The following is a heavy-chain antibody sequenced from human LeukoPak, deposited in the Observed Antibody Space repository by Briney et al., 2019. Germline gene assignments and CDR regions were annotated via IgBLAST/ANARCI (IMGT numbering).Heavy chain of an antibody. D-gene: IGHD6-19*01. V-gene: IGHV3-48*03. J-gene: IGHJ4*02. CDR3: ARSGPYSSGWPYFDY. CDR1: GFTFSSYE. Sequence: GGSLRLSCAASGFTFSSYEMNRVRQAPGEGLEWVSYISSSGSTIYYADSVKGRFTISRDNAKNSLYLQMNSLRAEDTAVYYCARSGPYSSGWPYFDYWGQGTLVTVSS. CDR2: ISSSGSTI.